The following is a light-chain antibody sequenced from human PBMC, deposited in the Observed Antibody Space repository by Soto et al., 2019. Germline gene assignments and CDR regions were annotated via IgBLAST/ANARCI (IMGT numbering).Light chain of an antibody. Sequence: QLVLTQSPSASASLGASVKLTCTLSSGHNNYAIAWHQQQPGKGPRYLMKLNSDGSHNRGDGIPDRFSGSSSGAERHLTISSLQSEDEADYYCQTWGTAIHDVVFGGWTKLTVL. CDR2: LNSDGSH. J-gene: IGLJ2*01. CDR3: QTWGTAIHDVV. V-gene: IGLV4-69*01. CDR1: SGHNNYA.